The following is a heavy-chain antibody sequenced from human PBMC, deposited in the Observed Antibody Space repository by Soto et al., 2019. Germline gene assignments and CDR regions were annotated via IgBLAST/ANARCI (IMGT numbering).Heavy chain of an antibody. CDR3: ARDQDPDILSYYYYYGMDV. D-gene: IGHD3-9*01. CDR1: GYTFTSYA. CDR2: INAGNGNT. J-gene: IGHJ6*02. Sequence: QVQLVQSGAEVKKPGASVKVSCKASGYTFTSYAMHWVRQAPGQRLEWMGWINAGNGNTKYSQKFQGRVTITRDTSASTAYMELSSLRSEDTAVYYCARDQDPDILSYYYYYGMDVWGQGTTVTVSS. V-gene: IGHV1-3*01.